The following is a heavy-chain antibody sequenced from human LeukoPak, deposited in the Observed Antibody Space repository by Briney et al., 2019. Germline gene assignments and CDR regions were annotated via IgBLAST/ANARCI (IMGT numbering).Heavy chain of an antibody. CDR2: IYTSGST. CDR1: GGSISSYY. V-gene: IGHV4-4*07. D-gene: IGHD5-24*01. J-gene: IGHJ3*02. Sequence: SETLSLTCTVSGGSISSYYWSWIRQPAGKGLEWIGRIYTSGSTNYNPSLKSRVTMSVDTSKNQFSLKLSSVTAADTAVYYCESSMATIDAFDIWGQGTMVTVSS. CDR3: ESSMATIDAFDI.